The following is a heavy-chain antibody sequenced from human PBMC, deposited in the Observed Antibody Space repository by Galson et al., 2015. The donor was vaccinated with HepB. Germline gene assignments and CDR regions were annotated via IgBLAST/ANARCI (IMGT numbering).Heavy chain of an antibody. Sequence: SETLSLTCAVQGGSLTGYYWTWIRQSPGKGLEWIGEVDHTGRTNYNPSLKRRVTISADTSRTQFSLKLSSVTAADTAVYFCVRGFSLYLWTARPYFDHWGQGTLVTVSS. CDR1: GGSLTGYY. V-gene: IGHV4-34*01. CDR2: VDHTGRT. D-gene: IGHD3/OR15-3a*01. CDR3: VRGFSLYLWTARPYFDH. J-gene: IGHJ4*02.